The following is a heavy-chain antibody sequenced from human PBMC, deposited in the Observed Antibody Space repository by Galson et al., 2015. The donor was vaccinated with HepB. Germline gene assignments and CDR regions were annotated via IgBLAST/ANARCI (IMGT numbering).Heavy chain of an antibody. CDR3: ARASSGYYGVDY. CDR1: GFTFSSYG. Sequence: SLRLSCAASGFTFSSYGMHWVRQAPGKGLEWVSSISSSSSYIYYADSVKGRFTISRDNAKNSLYLQMNSLRAEDTAVYYCARASSGYYGVDYWGQGTLVTVSS. J-gene: IGHJ4*02. V-gene: IGHV3-21*01. D-gene: IGHD3-22*01. CDR2: ISSSSSYI.